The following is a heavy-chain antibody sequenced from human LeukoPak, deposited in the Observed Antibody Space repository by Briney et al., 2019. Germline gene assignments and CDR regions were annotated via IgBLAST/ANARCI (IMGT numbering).Heavy chain of an antibody. D-gene: IGHD4-11*01. J-gene: IGHJ4*02. CDR3: ARAKRTTVTTVDY. Sequence: GASVKVSCKASGYTFTGYYMHWVRQAPGQGLEWMGWINPNSGGTNYAQKFQGRVTMTRDTSISTAYMELSRLRSDDTAVHYCARAKRTTVTTVDYWGQGTLVTVSS. CDR2: INPNSGGT. CDR1: GYTFTGYY. V-gene: IGHV1-2*02.